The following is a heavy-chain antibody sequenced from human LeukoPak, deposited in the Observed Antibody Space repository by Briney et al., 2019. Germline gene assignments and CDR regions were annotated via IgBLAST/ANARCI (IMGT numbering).Heavy chain of an antibody. Sequence: WQSLTLSCAASGFTFSNYAMSWVRQAPGKGLEWIAAICGGGSTNYYASLKRRFTISRDNSKNTMYLQMNNLRAEDTAIYYCAKDTDCSNTGCYVFANWGQGTLVTVSS. J-gene: IGHJ4*02. V-gene: IGHV3-23*01. CDR2: ICGGGST. CDR1: GFTFSNYA. CDR3: AKDTDCSNTGCYVFAN. D-gene: IGHD2-2*01.